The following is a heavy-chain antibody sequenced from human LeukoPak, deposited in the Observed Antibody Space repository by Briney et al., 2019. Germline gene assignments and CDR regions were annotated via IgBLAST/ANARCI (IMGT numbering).Heavy chain of an antibody. V-gene: IGHV4-39*07. D-gene: IGHD4-17*01. CDR3: AREVNYGDYGDNAFDI. CDR2: IYHSGRT. J-gene: IGHJ3*02. CDR1: GASISGSGYY. Sequence: PSETLSLTCAVSGASISGSGYYWGWIRQPPGKGLEWIGSIYHSGRTYYNPSLKSRVTISVDTSKNQFSLKLSSVTAADTAVYYCAREVNYGDYGDNAFDIWGQGTMVTVSS.